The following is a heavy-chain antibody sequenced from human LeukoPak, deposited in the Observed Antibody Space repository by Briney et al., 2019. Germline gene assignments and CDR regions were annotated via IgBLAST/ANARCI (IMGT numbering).Heavy chain of an antibody. J-gene: IGHJ4*02. D-gene: IGHD4-17*01. Sequence: SETLSLTCTVSGGSISSGGYYWSWIRQPPGKGLEWIGEINHSGSTNYNPSLKSRVTISVDTSKNQFSLKLSSVTAADTAVYYCAIGYGDYASDYWGQGTLVTVSS. V-gene: IGHV4-39*07. CDR1: GGSISSGGYY. CDR2: INHSGST. CDR3: AIGYGDYASDY.